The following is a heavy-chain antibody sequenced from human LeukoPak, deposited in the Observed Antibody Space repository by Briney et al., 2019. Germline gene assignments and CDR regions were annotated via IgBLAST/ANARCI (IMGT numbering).Heavy chain of an antibody. V-gene: IGHV4-39*01. CDR3: ARRETGGNYYGSGSYHY. CDR2: IYYSGST. CDR1: GGSISSSSYY. Sequence: PSETLSLTCTVSGGSISSSSYYWGWIRQPPGKGLEWIGSIYYSGSTYYNPSLKRRVTISVDTSKNQFSLKLSSVTAADTAVYYCARRETGGNYYGSGSYHYWGQGTLVTVSS. J-gene: IGHJ4*02. D-gene: IGHD3-10*01.